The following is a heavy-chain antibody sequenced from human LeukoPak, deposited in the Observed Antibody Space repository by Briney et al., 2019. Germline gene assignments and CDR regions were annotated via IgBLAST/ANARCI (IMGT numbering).Heavy chain of an antibody. J-gene: IGHJ4*02. Sequence: PSETLSLTCTVSGGYISSYYWSWIRQPPGKGLEWIGYIFNSGSTNYNPSLKSRVTISVDTSKNQFSLKLSSVTAADTAVYYCARERRYCSSTSCQEPFDQWGQGTLVTVSS. D-gene: IGHD2-2*01. CDR2: IFNSGST. CDR3: ARERRYCSSTSCQEPFDQ. CDR1: GGYISSYY. V-gene: IGHV4-59*01.